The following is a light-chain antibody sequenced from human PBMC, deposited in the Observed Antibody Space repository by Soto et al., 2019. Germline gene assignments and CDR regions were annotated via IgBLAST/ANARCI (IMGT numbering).Light chain of an antibody. Sequence: VSKGGRASLSCSASQSVKSSLAWYQQKPGQAPRLLIYGASTRATGIPARFSGSGSGTEFTLTICSLQSEDAAVYCCHLHMLLRCPFAQGTKVDIK. CDR1: QSVKSS. CDR3: HLHMLLRCP. J-gene: IGKJ1*01. CDR2: GAS. V-gene: IGKV3-15*01.